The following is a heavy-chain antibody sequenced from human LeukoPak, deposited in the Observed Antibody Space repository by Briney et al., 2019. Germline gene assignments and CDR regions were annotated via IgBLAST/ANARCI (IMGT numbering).Heavy chain of an antibody. J-gene: IGHJ1*01. D-gene: IGHD3-10*01. Sequence: GGSLRLSCAASGFTFSSYAMSWVRQAPGEGLGWGSTISGSGAYTYYADSVKGRFTIPRDNSKNTLYLQMSSLRAEDTAVYYCAKYFASGSYYKLPHWGQGTLVTVSS. CDR3: AKYFASGSYYKLPH. V-gene: IGHV3-23*01. CDR2: ISGSGAYT. CDR1: GFTFSSYA.